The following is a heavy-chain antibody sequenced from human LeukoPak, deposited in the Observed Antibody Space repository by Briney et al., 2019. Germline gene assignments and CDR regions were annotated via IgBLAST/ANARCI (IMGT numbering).Heavy chain of an antibody. J-gene: IGHJ4*02. CDR1: GGSFSGYY. V-gene: IGHV4-34*01. Sequence: PSETLSLTCAVYGGSFSGYYWSWIRQPPGKGLEWIGEINHSGSTNYNPSLKSRVTISVDTSKNQFSLELSSVTAADTAVYYCARGLVVDYWGQGALVTVSS. CDR2: INHSGST. CDR3: ARGLVVDY. D-gene: IGHD2-8*02.